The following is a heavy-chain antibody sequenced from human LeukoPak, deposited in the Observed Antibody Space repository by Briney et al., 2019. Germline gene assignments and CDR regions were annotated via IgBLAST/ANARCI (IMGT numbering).Heavy chain of an antibody. CDR2: IYTSGST. CDR1: GGSISSYY. D-gene: IGHD1-26*01. Sequence: PSATLSLTCTVSGGSISSYYWSWIRQPAGKGLEWIGRIYTSGSTNYNPSLKSRVTMSVDTSKNQFSLKLSSVTAADTAVYYCARGSERWGYYYGMDVWGQGTTVTVSS. CDR3: ARGSERWGYYYGMDV. J-gene: IGHJ6*02. V-gene: IGHV4-4*07.